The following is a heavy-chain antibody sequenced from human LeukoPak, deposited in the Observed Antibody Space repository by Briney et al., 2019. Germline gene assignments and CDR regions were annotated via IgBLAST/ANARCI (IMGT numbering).Heavy chain of an antibody. Sequence: GMSLRLSCAASGVTLSPYGMHWVRQAPGKGLEWVSVIYGGGSTYYADSVKGRFTISRDNSRNTLYLQMNSLRGEDAALYYCARPGGSQPNDYWYFDLWGQGTLVTVSS. CDR3: ARPGGSQPNDYWYFDL. V-gene: IGHV3-66*04. CDR2: IYGGGST. CDR1: GVTLSPYG. J-gene: IGHJ2*01. D-gene: IGHD1-26*01.